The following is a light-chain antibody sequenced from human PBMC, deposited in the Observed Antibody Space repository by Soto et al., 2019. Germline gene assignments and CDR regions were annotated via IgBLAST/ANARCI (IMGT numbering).Light chain of an antibody. CDR2: DAS. V-gene: IGKV3-11*01. J-gene: IGKJ2*01. CDR1: RSINNY. Sequence: EIVLTQSPATLSLSPGERATLSCRASRSINNYLAWYQQRPGQAPRLLFYDASNRATGIPARFNGSGSGTDFTLTNTALEPDDFAVYFCQQRSNGPPGITFGQGTKLEIK. CDR3: QQRSNGPPGIT.